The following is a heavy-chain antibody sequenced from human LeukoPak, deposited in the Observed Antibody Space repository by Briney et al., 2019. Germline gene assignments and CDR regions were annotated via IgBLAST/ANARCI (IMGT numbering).Heavy chain of an antibody. CDR3: TLIQGWGSGSYYVDY. CDR1: GLSLCNDW. V-gene: IGHV3-15*01. CDR2: VKSKTVGETT. D-gene: IGHD3-10*01. Sequence: PGGSLRLSCAASGLSLCNDWMSWVRQAPGKGLEWVARVKSKTVGETTDYAAPVKGRFTISRDDSKNTLYLQMNSLKTEDTGVYYCTLIQGWGSGSYYVDYWGQGTLVTVSS. J-gene: IGHJ4*02.